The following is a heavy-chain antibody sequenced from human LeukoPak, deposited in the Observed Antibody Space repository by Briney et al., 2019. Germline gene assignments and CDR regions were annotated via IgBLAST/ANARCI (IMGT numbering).Heavy chain of an antibody. CDR1: GGSISSSSYS. D-gene: IGHD3-3*01. CDR3: AGGYYDFWSGYYTIGMDV. J-gene: IGHJ6*02. V-gene: IGHV4-39*01. CDR2: IYYSGST. Sequence: SETLSLTCTVSGGSISSSSYSWGWIRQPPGKGLEWIGSIYYSGSTYYNPSLKSRVTISVDTSKNQFSLKLSSVTAADTAVYYCAGGYYDFWSGYYTIGMDVWGQGTTVTVSS.